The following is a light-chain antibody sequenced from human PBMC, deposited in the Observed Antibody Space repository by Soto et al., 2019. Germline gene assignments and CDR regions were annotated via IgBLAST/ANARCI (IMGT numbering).Light chain of an antibody. CDR3: QQYHNWPA. J-gene: IGKJ1*01. CDR1: QSVFSS. Sequence: DIVMTQSPATLSVSPGERATLSCRASQSVFSSLAWYQQKPGQAPRLLIYGAATRATGIPARFSGSGSGTEFTLTISSLQSEDFAVYFCQQYHNWPALGQGTKGDIK. V-gene: IGKV3-15*01. CDR2: GAA.